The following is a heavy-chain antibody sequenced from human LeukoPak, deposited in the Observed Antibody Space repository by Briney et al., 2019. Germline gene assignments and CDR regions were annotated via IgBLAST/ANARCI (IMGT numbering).Heavy chain of an antibody. CDR3: ARDGGFNTNFDY. CDR2: TKPDGSAD. J-gene: IGHJ4*02. Sequence: GGSLRLSWAASGFTFGNYWMGWVRQAPGKWMEWVANTKPDGSADYYADSVRGPFSTSTKNANNFLYLQMKRLRAEDTAVYYCARDGGFNTNFDYWGQGTLVPVSS. CDR1: GFTFGNYW. D-gene: IGHD2-15*01. V-gene: IGHV3-7*01.